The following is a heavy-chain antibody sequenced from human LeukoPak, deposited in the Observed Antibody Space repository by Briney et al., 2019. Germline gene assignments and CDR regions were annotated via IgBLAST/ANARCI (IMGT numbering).Heavy chain of an antibody. D-gene: IGHD3-22*01. J-gene: IGHJ3*02. Sequence: ASVKVSCKASGYTFTSYDINWVRQATGQGLEWMGWMNPNSGNTGYAQKFQGRVTMTTDTSTSTAYMELRSLRSDDTAVYYCARVPYYDSSGYYSKGAFDIWGQGTMVTVSS. V-gene: IGHV1-8*01. CDR2: MNPNSGNT. CDR1: GYTFTSYD. CDR3: ARVPYYDSSGYYSKGAFDI.